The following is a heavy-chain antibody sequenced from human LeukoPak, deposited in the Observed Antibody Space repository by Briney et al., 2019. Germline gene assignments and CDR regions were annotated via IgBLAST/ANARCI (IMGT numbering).Heavy chain of an antibody. CDR1: GYTFTGYY. CDR3: AREVRDYDPSRYDAFDI. J-gene: IGHJ3*02. CDR2: INPNSGGT. D-gene: IGHD4-17*01. Sequence: GASVKVSCKASGYTFTGYYMHWVRQAPGQGLEWMGWINPNSGGTNYAQKFQGRVTMTRDTSISTAYMELSRLRSDDTAVYYCAREVRDYDPSRYDAFDIWGQGTMVTVSS. V-gene: IGHV1-2*02.